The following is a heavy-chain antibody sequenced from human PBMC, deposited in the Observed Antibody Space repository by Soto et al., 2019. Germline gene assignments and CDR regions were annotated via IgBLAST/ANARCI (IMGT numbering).Heavy chain of an antibody. J-gene: IGHJ4*02. CDR2: TYYRSKWYN. Sequence: SQTLSLTCVISGDSVSSNSAAWNWIRQSPSRGLEWLGRTYYRSKWYNDYAVSVKSRININPDTSKNQFSLQLNSVTPEDTAVYYCARVFYCSNGVCYRPFDYWGQGTLVTVS. V-gene: IGHV6-1*01. CDR3: ARVFYCSNGVCYRPFDY. D-gene: IGHD2-8*01. CDR1: GDSVSSNSAA.